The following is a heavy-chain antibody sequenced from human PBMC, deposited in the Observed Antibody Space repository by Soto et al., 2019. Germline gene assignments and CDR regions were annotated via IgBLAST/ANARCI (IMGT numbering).Heavy chain of an antibody. Sequence: SCKAPADTFTSYYIHWVRQAPGKGLEWVSSISSSSSYIYYADSVKGRFTISRDNAKNSLYLQMNSLRAEDTAVYYCARANSSGYPDAFDIWGQGTMVTVSS. CDR1: ADTFTSYY. V-gene: IGHV3-21*01. J-gene: IGHJ3*02. CDR3: ARANSSGYPDAFDI. D-gene: IGHD3-22*01. CDR2: ISSSSSYI.